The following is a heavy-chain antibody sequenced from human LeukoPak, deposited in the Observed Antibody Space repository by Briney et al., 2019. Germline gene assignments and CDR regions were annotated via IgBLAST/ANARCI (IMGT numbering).Heavy chain of an antibody. CDR1: GGSFSGYY. Sequence: SETLSLTCAVYGGSFSGYYWNWIRQPPGKGLEWIGEINHSGSTNYNPSLKSRVTISVDTSKNQFSLKLSSVTAADTAVYYCARASTYCGGDCYLSPHYYYHYGMDVWGQGTTVTVSS. CDR3: ARASTYCGGDCYLSPHYYYHYGMDV. J-gene: IGHJ6*02. CDR2: INHSGST. V-gene: IGHV4-34*01. D-gene: IGHD2-21*02.